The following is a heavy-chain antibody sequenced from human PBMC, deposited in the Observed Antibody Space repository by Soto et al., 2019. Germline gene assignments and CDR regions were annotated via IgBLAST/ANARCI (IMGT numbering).Heavy chain of an antibody. CDR2: IIPILGIA. CDR1: GGTFSSYT. D-gene: IGHD3-22*01. Sequence: SVKVSCKASGGTFSSYTISWVRQAPGQGLEWMGRIIPILGIANYAQKFQGRVTITADKSTSTAYMELSSLRSDDTAVYYCASETYDSSGYYHPGGYYGMDVWGQ. CDR3: ASETYDSSGYYHPGGYYGMDV. V-gene: IGHV1-69*02. J-gene: IGHJ6*02.